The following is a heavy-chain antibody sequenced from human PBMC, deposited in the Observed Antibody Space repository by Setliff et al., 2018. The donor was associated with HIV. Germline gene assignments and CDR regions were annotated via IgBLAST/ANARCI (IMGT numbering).Heavy chain of an antibody. Sequence: PGGSLRLSCAASGFSFSSYGMNWVRQAPGKGLEWVSYISSTSSNIHYVDSVKGRFTISRDKADNSLYLQMNSLRAEDTAVYYCARDKGPHPVVHFDYWGQGTLVTVSS. CDR2: ISSTSSNI. CDR3: ARDKGPHPVVHFDY. D-gene: IGHD3-10*02. V-gene: IGHV3-48*01. J-gene: IGHJ4*02. CDR1: GFSFSSYG.